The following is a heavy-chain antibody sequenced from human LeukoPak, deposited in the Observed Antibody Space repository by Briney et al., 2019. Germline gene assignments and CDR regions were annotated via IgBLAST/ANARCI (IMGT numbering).Heavy chain of an antibody. CDR2: INHSGST. CDR3: ARVGGATSDY. CDR1: GGSFSGYY. Sequence: PSETLSLTCAVYGGSFSGYYWSWIRQPPGKGLEWIGEINHSGSTNYNPSLKSRVTISVDTSKNQFSLKLSSVTAADTAVYYCARVGGATSDYWGQGTRVTVSS. J-gene: IGHJ4*02. D-gene: IGHD1-26*01. V-gene: IGHV4-34*01.